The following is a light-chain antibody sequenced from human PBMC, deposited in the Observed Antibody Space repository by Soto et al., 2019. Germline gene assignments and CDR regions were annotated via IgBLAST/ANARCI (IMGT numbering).Light chain of an antibody. V-gene: IGLV1-44*01. J-gene: IGLJ1*01. CDR3: AALEDSLNGHD. Sequence: QSVLTQPLSASGTPGQRVTISCSGSRSNIGTSSVHWFQQLPGTAPKLLISTTNQRPSGVPERFSGSKSGTSASLAISGLLSEDEDDYYCAALEDSLNGHDFGTGTKVTVL. CDR2: TTN. CDR1: RSNIGTSS.